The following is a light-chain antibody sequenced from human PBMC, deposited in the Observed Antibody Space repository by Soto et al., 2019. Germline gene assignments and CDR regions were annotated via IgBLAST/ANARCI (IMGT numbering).Light chain of an antibody. Sequence: DIQMTQSPSTLSASVGDRVTITCRASQSISSWLAWYQQEPGKAPKLLIYDASSLESGGPSRFSGSGSGTDFPLTISRLQPDDFATYYRQHYNSYPWTFGQGTKVDIK. V-gene: IGKV1-5*01. CDR1: QSISSW. J-gene: IGKJ1*01. CDR3: QHYNSYPWT. CDR2: DAS.